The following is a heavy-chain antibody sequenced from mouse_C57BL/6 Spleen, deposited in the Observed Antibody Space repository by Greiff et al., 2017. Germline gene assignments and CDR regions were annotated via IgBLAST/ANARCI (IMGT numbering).Heavy chain of an antibody. CDR1: GYTFTDYY. J-gene: IGHJ2*01. D-gene: IGHD2-1*01. CDR2: INPNNGGT. V-gene: IGHV1-26*01. Sequence: VQLQQSGPELVKPGASVKISCKASGYTFTDYYMNWVKQSHGKSLEWIGDINPNNGGTSYNQKFKGKATLTVDKSSSTAYMELRSLTSEDSAVYYCARGEDGNYDCDYWGQGTTLTVSS. CDR3: ARGEDGNYDCDY.